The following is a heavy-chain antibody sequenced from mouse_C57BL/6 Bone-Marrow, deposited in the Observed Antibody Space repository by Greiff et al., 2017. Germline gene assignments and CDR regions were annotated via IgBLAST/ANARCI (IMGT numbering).Heavy chain of an antibody. CDR3: ASDDYGSSPFAY. CDR2: IWGVGST. Sequence: VMLVESGPGLVAPSQSLSITCTVSGFSLTSYGVDWVRQSPGKGLEWLGVIWGVGSTNYNSALKSRLSISKDNSTSQVFLKMNSLQTDDTAMYYCASDDYGSSPFAYWGQGTLVTVSA. D-gene: IGHD1-1*01. CDR1: GFSLTSYG. V-gene: IGHV2-6*01. J-gene: IGHJ3*01.